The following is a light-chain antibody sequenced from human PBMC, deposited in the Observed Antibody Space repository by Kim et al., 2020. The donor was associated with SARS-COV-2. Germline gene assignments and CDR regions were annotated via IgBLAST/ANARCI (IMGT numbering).Light chain of an antibody. J-gene: IGLJ2*01. Sequence: AAEKTARITGGGNNMGSKVVHWYQQKPGRAPVLVMYYDSDRPSGVPERFSGSNSGNTATLTISRVEAGDEADYYCQVWDSSSDHVVFGGGTQLTVL. CDR3: QVWDSSSDHVV. V-gene: IGLV3-21*04. CDR2: YDS. CDR1: NMGSKV.